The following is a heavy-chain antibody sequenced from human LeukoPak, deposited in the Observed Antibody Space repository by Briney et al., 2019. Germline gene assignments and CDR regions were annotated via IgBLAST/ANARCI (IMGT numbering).Heavy chain of an antibody. CDR1: GYTFTSYD. CDR2: MNPNSGST. Sequence: GASVKVSCKASGYTFTSYDINWVRQATGQGLEWMGWMNPNSGSTGYAQKFQGRVTITRNTSISTAYMELSGLRSEDAAVYYCARGRSTGYRYYFEYWGQGTLVTVSS. D-gene: IGHD5-12*01. J-gene: IGHJ4*02. V-gene: IGHV1-8*03. CDR3: ARGRSTGYRYYFEY.